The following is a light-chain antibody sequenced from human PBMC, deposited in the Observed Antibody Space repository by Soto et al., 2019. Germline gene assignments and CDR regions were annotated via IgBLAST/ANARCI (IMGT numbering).Light chain of an antibody. J-gene: IGKJ1*01. CDR1: QSVSSK. V-gene: IGKV3-15*01. CDR2: GAS. Sequence: EILMTQSPATLSVSPGERATLSCRGSQSVSSKLAWYQQKPGQAPRLLIYGASTRATGIPASFSGSGSGTEFTLTSSSLQPQDFAAYYCQQYNNWPTWTFGQGTKVDI. CDR3: QQYNNWPTWT.